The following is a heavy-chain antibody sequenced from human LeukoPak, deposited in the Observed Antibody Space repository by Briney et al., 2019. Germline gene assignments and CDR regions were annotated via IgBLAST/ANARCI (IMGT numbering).Heavy chain of an antibody. CDR1: GGTFSSYA. J-gene: IGHJ4*02. CDR3: AREIPAGSSYFDY. Sequence: GASVKVSCKASGGTFSSYAISWVRQAPGQGLEWMGRIIPIFGTATYAQKFQGRVTITTDESTSTAYMELSSLRSEDTAVYYCAREIPAGSSYFDYWGQGTLVTVSS. CDR2: IIPIFGTA. D-gene: IGHD6-13*01. V-gene: IGHV1-69*05.